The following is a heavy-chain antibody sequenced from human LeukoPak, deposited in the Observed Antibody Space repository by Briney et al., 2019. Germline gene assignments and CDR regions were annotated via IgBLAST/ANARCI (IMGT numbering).Heavy chain of an antibody. CDR1: GYTFNNYA. CDR3: ASSSSSDWGVYFYAMDV. CDR2: INAGNGNT. D-gene: IGHD2-2*01. V-gene: IGHV1-3*01. J-gene: IGHJ6*04. Sequence: ASVKVSCTASGYTFNNYAIHWVRQAPGQRLEWMAWINAGNGNTKYPHTFQGRVSITRDTSPNKVYMEPRSLISEDPAVYYCASSSSSDWGVYFYAMDVWGKGTTVIVSS.